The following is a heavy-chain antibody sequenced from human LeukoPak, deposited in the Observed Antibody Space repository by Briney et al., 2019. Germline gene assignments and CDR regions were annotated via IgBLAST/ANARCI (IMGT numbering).Heavy chain of an antibody. CDR2: VYYSGST. J-gene: IGHJ4*02. CDR3: ARDPGGSSGYYPMSFDY. CDR1: GGSISSGGYY. V-gene: IGHV4-31*03. D-gene: IGHD3-22*01. Sequence: SQTLSLTCTVSGGSISSGGYYWSWIRELPGKVLEWIGYVYYSGSTYYNPSLKSRVTISVDTSKNQFSLKLSSVTAADTAVYYCARDPGGSSGYYPMSFDYWGQGTLVTVSS.